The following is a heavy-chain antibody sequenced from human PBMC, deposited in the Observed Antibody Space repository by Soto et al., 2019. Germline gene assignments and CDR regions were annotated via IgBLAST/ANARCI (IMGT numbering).Heavy chain of an antibody. V-gene: IGHV1-69*01. CDR2: IIPIFGTT. D-gene: IGHD1-26*01. Sequence: QVQLVQSGAEVKKPGSSVKVSCKASGGTFSTYAITWVRQAPGQGLEWLGGIIPIFGTTDYARKFQGRVTITAAESTSTVFIERSSLTSGVTVVYYCARGVGAYDFGYWGKGTLVCVSS. J-gene: IGHJ4*02. CDR1: GGTFSTYA. CDR3: ARGVGAYDFGY.